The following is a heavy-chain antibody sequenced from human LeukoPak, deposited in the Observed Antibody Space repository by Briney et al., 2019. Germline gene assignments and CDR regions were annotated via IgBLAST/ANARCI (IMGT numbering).Heavy chain of an antibody. V-gene: IGHV3-30*02. J-gene: IGHJ4*02. CDR3: ANSYYYDSSGYLYY. Sequence: GGSLRLSCAASGFTFSSYNMNWVRQAPGKGLEWVAFIRYDGSNKYYADSVKGRFTISRDNSKNTLYLQMNSLRAEDTAVYYCANSYYYDSSGYLYYWGQGTLVTVSS. CDR2: IRYDGSNK. CDR1: GFTFSSYN. D-gene: IGHD3-22*01.